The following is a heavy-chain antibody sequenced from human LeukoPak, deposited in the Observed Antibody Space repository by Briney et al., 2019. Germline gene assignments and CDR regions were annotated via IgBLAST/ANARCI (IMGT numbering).Heavy chain of an antibody. CDR2: IYTSGST. V-gene: IGHV4-61*02. CDR3: AREWSSSWYGGAFDT. D-gene: IGHD6-13*01. J-gene: IGHJ3*02. CDR1: GGSISSGSYY. Sequence: PSETLSLTCTVSGGSISSGSYYWSWIRQPAGKGLEWIGRIYTSGSTNYNPSLKSRVTISVDTSKNQFSLKLSSVTAADTAVYYCAREWSSSWYGGAFDTWGQGTMVTVSS.